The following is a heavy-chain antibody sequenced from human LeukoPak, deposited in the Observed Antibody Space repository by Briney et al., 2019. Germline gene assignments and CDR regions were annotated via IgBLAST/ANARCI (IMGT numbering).Heavy chain of an antibody. CDR1: GFTFSRSG. CDR2: IVYDGSKI. Sequence: GGSLRLSCAASGFTFSRSGMHWVRQAPGKGLEWVTFIVYDGSKIYYADSVKGRFTISRDNSKNTLYLQMNSLRAEDTAVYYCAKEGRGGFDIWGQGTMVTVSS. V-gene: IGHV3-30*02. CDR3: AKEGRGGFDI. D-gene: IGHD3-16*01. J-gene: IGHJ3*02.